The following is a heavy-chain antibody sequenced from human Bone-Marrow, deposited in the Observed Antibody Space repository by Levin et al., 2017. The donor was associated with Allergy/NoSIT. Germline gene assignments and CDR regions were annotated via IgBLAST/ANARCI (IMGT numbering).Heavy chain of an antibody. Sequence: GGSLRLSCRISGFIFADYAMNWVRQAPGRGLEWVSSLDGSSGKTHYADSVKGRFTISREYSKNTLFLQMNSLRVEDTARYYCAKAGTAVMLDYSYLDVWGEGTAVTVSS. J-gene: IGHJ6*03. CDR1: GFIFADYA. D-gene: IGHD4-17*01. V-gene: IGHV3-23*01. CDR2: LDGSSGKT. CDR3: AKAGTAVMLDYSYLDV.